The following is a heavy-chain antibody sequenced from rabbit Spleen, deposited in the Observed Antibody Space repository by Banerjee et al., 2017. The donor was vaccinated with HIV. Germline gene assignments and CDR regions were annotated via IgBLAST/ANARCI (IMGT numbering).Heavy chain of an antibody. CDR1: GFDLSSYYD. D-gene: IGHD7-1*01. CDR3: ARGGAGYGRPRLDF. Sequence: QSLEESGGDLVKPGASLTLTCTASGFDLSSYYDMCWVRQAPGKGLEWIACIYVGSGSSTWYASWAKGRFTISKTSSTTMTLQMTSLTAADTATYFWARGGAGYGRPRLDFWGPGTLVTVS. CDR2: IYVGSGSST. J-gene: IGHJ3*01. V-gene: IGHV1S40*01.